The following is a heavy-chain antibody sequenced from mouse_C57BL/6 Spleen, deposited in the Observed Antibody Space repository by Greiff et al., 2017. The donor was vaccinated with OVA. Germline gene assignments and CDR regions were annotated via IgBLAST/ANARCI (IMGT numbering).Heavy chain of an antibody. J-gene: IGHJ2*01. CDR3: ARRWDEYYFDY. Sequence: VKLVESGAELARPGASVKLSCKASGYTFTSYGISWVKQRTGQGLEWIGEIYPRSGNTYYNEKFKGKATLTADKSSSTAYMELRSLTSEDSAVYFCARRWDEYYFDYWGQGTTLTVSS. D-gene: IGHD4-1*01. CDR2: IYPRSGNT. CDR1: GYTFTSYG. V-gene: IGHV1-81*01.